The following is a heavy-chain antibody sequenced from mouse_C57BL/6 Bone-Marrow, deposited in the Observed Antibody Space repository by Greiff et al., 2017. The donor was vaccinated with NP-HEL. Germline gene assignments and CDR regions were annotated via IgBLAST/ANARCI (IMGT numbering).Heavy chain of an antibody. Sequence: VQRVESGAELVRPGASVTLSCKASGYTFTDYEMHWVKQTPVHGLEWIGAIDPETGGTAYNQKFKGKAILTADKSSSTAYMELRSLTSEDSAVYYCIKDYSNPDWYFDVWGTGTTVTVSS. CDR3: IKDYSNPDWYFDV. CDR2: IDPETGGT. D-gene: IGHD2-5*01. CDR1: GYTFTDYE. V-gene: IGHV1-15*01. J-gene: IGHJ1*03.